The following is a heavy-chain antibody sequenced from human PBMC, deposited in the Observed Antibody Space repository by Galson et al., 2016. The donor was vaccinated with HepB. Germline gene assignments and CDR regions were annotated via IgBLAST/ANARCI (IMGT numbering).Heavy chain of an antibody. CDR3: VRDLEHSGSGTSLSEQ. V-gene: IGHV3-20*04. CDR1: GFTFEDSD. CDR2: LNWNGDVI. J-gene: IGHJ1*01. D-gene: IGHD3-10*01. Sequence: SLRLSCAASGFTFEDSDMSWVRQVPGKGLEWVSGLNWNGDVIGYTDSVKGRFWISRDNVKRYLYLQMNSLRAEDTALYYCVRDLEHSGSGTSLSEQWGQGTLVTVSS.